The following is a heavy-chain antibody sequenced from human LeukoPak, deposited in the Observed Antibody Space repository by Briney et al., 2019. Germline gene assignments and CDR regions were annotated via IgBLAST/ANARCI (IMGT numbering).Heavy chain of an antibody. CDR2: ILKDGSNA. Sequence: PGGSLRLSCTASAFTFDDFPMHWVRQAPGKGLDWVSLILKDGSNAFYADSVKSRFTISRDNSGNTLFLQMNSLRAEDTAIYYCARDFHYFFDYCGQGTLVTVSS. D-gene: IGHD3-9*01. CDR3: ARDFHYFFDY. V-gene: IGHV3-30-3*01. J-gene: IGHJ4*02. CDR1: AFTFDDFP.